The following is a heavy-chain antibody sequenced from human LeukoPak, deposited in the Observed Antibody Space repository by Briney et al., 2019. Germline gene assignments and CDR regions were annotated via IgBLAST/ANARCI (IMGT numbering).Heavy chain of an antibody. V-gene: IGHV1-18*01. J-gene: IGHJ4*02. Sequence: ASVKVSCKASGYTFTSYGISWVRQAPGQGLGWMGWISAYNGNTNYAQKLQGRVTMTTDTSTSTAYMELRSLRSDDTAVYYCARVGTYYYGSGSYSVFDYWGQGTLVTVSS. CDR1: GYTFTSYG. CDR3: ARVGTYYYGSGSYSVFDY. CDR2: ISAYNGNT. D-gene: IGHD3-10*01.